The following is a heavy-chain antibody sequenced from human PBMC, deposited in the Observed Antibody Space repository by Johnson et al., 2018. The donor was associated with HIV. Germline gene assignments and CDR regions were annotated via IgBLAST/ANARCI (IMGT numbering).Heavy chain of an antibody. CDR3: AKDQGGSYPYDAFDI. D-gene: IGHD1-26*01. J-gene: IGHJ3*02. CDR1: GSNFDDYG. V-gene: IGHV3-23*04. CDR2: ISVSGGST. Sequence: VHLVESGGGVARPGGSLRLSCAASGSNFDDYGMSWVRQAPGKGLEWVSAISVSGGSTYYADSVKGRFTISRDNSKNTPYLQMNSMRAEDPAVYYCAKDQGGSYPYDAFDIWGQGTMVTVSS.